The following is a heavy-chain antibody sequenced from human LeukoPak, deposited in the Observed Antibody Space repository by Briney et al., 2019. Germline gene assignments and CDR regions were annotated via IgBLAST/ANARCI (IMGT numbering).Heavy chain of an antibody. CDR2: IWYDGSNK. D-gene: IGHD6-13*01. CDR3: AKVYSSSWYAVFDY. Sequence: GGSLRLSCAASGFTFSSYAMHWVRQAPGKGLEWVAVIWYDGSNKYYADSVKGRFTISRGNSKNTLYLQMNILRAEDTAVYYCAKVYSSSWYAVFDYWGQGTLVTVSS. CDR1: GFTFSSYA. J-gene: IGHJ4*02. V-gene: IGHV3-33*06.